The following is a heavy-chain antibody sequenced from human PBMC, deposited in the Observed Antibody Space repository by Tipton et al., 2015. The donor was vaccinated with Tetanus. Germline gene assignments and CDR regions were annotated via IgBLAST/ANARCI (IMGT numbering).Heavy chain of an antibody. J-gene: IGHJ6*02. V-gene: IGHV1-3*01. CDR3: ARDLLAQRTGTTLGYYYYGMDV. CDR2: INAGNGNT. D-gene: IGHD1-7*01. Sequence: QVQLVQSGAEVKKPGASVKVSCKASGYTFTSYAMHWVRQAPGQRLEWMGWINAGNGNTTYSQKFQGRVTITRDTSASTAYMELSSLRSEDTAVYYCARDLLAQRTGTTLGYYYYGMDVWGQGTTVTVSS. CDR1: GYTFTSYA.